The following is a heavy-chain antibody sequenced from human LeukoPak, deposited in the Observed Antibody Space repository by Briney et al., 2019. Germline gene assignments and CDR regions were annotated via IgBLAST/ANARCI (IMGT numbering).Heavy chain of an antibody. J-gene: IGHJ6*02. Sequence: GGSLRLSCAASGFTFSGSAMHWVRQASGKGLEWVSYISSSSGSIYYADSVKGRFTISRDNAKSSLYLQMNSLRAEDTAVYYCARDLGPYYYYGMDVWGQGTTVTVSS. V-gene: IGHV3-48*01. CDR1: GFTFSGSA. CDR3: ARDLGPYYYYGMDV. CDR2: ISSSSGSI.